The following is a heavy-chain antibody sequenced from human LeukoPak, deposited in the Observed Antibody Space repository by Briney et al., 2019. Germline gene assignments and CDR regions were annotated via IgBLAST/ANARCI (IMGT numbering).Heavy chain of an antibody. V-gene: IGHV3-30*04. CDR1: GFTFSSYA. J-gene: IGHJ4*02. CDR2: ISYDGSNK. D-gene: IGHD4-17*01. CDR3: ARAGRNDYGDYYFDY. Sequence: PGGSLRLSCAASGFTFSSYAMHWVRQAPGKGLEWVAVISYDGSNKYYADSVKGRFTISRDNSKNTLYLQMNSLRAEDTAVYYCARAGRNDYGDYYFDYWGQGTLVTVSS.